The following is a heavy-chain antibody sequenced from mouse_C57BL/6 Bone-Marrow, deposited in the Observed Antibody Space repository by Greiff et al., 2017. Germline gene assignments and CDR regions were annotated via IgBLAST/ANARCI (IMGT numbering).Heavy chain of an antibody. CDR3: ARGYDGYYYYAMDY. V-gene: IGHV1-19*01. J-gene: IGHJ4*01. Sequence: VQLQQSGPVLVKPGASVKMSCKASGYTFTDYYMNWVKQSLGKSLEWIGVINPYNGGTSYNQKFKGKATLTVDKSSSTAYMELNSLTSEDSAVYYCARGYDGYYYYAMDYWGQGTSVTVSS. D-gene: IGHD2-3*01. CDR1: GYTFTDYY. CDR2: INPYNGGT.